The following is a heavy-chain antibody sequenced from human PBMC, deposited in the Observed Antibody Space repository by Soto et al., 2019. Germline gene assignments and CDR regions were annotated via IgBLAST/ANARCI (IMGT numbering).Heavy chain of an antibody. CDR3: ARDDVLMVYATNWFDP. CDR2: ISAYNGNT. D-gene: IGHD2-8*01. CDR1: GYTFTSYG. Sequence: ASVKVSCTASGYTFTSYGISWVRQAPGQGLEWMGWISAYNGNTNYAQKLQGRVTMTTDTSTSTAYMELRSLRSDDTAVYYCARDDVLMVYATNWFDPWGQGTLVTVS. J-gene: IGHJ5*02. V-gene: IGHV1-18*01.